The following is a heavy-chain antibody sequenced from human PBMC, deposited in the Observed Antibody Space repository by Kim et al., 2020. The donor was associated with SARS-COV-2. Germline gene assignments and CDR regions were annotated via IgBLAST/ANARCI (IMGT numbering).Heavy chain of an antibody. CDR3: ARDGRFGELLPSYYYGMDV. Sequence: GRFTISRDNAKNSLYLQMNSLRAEDTAVYYCARDGRFGELLPSYYYGMDVWGQGTTVTVSS. V-gene: IGHV3-48*03. D-gene: IGHD3-10*01. J-gene: IGHJ6*02.